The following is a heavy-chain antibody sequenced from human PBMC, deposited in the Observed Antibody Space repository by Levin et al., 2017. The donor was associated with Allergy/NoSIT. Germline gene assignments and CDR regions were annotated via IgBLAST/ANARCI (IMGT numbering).Heavy chain of an antibody. CDR3: ARDLGTGWYDNAFEI. V-gene: IGHV4-39*07. Sequence: SETLSLTCTVSGGSFITSSYFWAWIRQPPGKGLEWLGSIYYSGSTYYNPSLKSRLTISIDTSTNQFSLKLRSVTAADTAVYYCARDLGTGWYDNAFEIWGQGTLVSVSS. CDR2: IYYSGST. J-gene: IGHJ3*02. CDR1: GGSFITSSYF. D-gene: IGHD6-19*01.